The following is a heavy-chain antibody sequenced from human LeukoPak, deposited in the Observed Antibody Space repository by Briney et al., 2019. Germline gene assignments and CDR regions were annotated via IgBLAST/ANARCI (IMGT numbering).Heavy chain of an antibody. J-gene: IGHJ3*02. Sequence: GGSLRLSCAASGFTFSSYAMSWVRQAPGKGLEWVSATSGSGGSTYYADSVKGRFTISRDNSKNTLYLQMNSLRAEDTAVYYCAKSLIAVAGAASGAFDIWGQGTMVTVSS. V-gene: IGHV3-23*01. CDR2: TSGSGGST. D-gene: IGHD6-19*01. CDR1: GFTFSSYA. CDR3: AKSLIAVAGAASGAFDI.